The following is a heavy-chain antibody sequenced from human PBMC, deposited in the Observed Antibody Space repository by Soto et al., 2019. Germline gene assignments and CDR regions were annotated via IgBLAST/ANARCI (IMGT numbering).Heavy chain of an antibody. CDR1: GGSISSGGYY. D-gene: IGHD3-10*01. V-gene: IGHV4-31*03. J-gene: IGHJ3*02. Sequence: SETLSLTCTVSGGSISSGGYYWSWIRQLPGKGLEWIGFIYYSGLTYYNPSLKSRFTISVDTSKNQFSLKLISVTAADTAVYYCARSRGRNDASDIWGRGTMVTVSS. CDR2: IYYSGLT. CDR3: ARSRGRNDASDI.